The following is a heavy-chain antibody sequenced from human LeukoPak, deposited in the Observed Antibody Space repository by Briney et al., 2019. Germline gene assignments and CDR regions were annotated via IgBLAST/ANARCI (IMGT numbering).Heavy chain of an antibody. J-gene: IGHJ4*02. CDR3: ARGGGVMGQLYFDY. CDR1: GGTFSSYA. D-gene: IGHD3-16*01. Sequence: SVKVSCKASGGTFSSYAISWVRQAPGQGLEWMGGIIPIFGTANYAQKFQGRVTITADKSTSTAYMELSSLRSEDTAVYYCARGGGVMGQLYFDYWGQGTLVTVSS. CDR2: IIPIFGTA. V-gene: IGHV1-69*06.